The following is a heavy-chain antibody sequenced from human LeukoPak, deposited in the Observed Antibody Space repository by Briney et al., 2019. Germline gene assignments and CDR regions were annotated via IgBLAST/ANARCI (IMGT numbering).Heavy chain of an antibody. CDR3: AKDVGYYGSGSYYSD. J-gene: IGHJ4*02. D-gene: IGHD3-10*01. CDR1: GVTFSSYC. V-gene: IGHV3-30*18. CDR2: ISNDGIKK. Sequence: GGSLTLSCAASGVTFSSYCMHWVRQAPGKGLEWVAVISNDGIKKYYADPVKGRFTISRDNSKNTLYLQMNSLRVEDTAVYYCAKDVGYYGSGSYYSDWGQGTLVTVSS.